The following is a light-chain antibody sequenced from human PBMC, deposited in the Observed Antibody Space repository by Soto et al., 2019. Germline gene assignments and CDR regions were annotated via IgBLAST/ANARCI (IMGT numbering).Light chain of an antibody. V-gene: IGKV3-15*01. CDR3: QQYSEWPPMT. J-gene: IGKJ1*01. CDR1: ETVATN. Sequence: EVVMTQSPATLSVSPGERATLSCRASETVATNLAWYQQKPGQAPRLLISGASTRAAGISDRFRGSGSGTEFTFTISSLRSEDSAIYYCQQYSEWPPMTFGQGTKVEI. CDR2: GAS.